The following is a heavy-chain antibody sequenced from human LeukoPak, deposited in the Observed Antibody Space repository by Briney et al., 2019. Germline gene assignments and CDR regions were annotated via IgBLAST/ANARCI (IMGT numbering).Heavy chain of an antibody. CDR1: GFTFSSYN. V-gene: IGHV3-48*01. D-gene: IGHD2-21*02. Sequence: GGSLRLSCAASGFTFSSYNMNWVRQAPGKGLEWVSYISSGSSTVYYADSVKGRFSISRDNAKNSLYLQMNGLRAEDTAVYYCASPEGLLLVYWGQGTLVTVSS. CDR2: ISSGSSTV. J-gene: IGHJ4*02. CDR3: ASPEGLLLVY.